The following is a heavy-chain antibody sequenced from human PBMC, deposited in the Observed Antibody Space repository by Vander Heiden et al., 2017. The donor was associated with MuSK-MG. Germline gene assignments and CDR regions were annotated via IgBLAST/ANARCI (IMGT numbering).Heavy chain of an antibody. CDR2: ITDNGGST. CDR1: GFTFKNYA. J-gene: IGHJ1*01. Sequence: EVQLLESGGGLGQPEGSLRLSCEASGFTFKNYALSWVRQAPGKGLEWVSTITDNGGSTYFADSVKGRFSISRDNSKNTLYLQMNSLRAEDTAVYYCAKDADIDAYEVEGYFQHWGQGTLVTVSS. V-gene: IGHV3-23*01. CDR3: AKDADIDAYEVEGYFQH. D-gene: IGHD2-15*01.